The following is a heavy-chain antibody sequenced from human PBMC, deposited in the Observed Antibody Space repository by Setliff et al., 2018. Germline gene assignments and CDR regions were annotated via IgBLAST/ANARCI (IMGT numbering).Heavy chain of an antibody. D-gene: IGHD2-2*01. J-gene: IGHJ3*02. Sequence: SETLSLTCTVSGGSISNYYWSWIRQPPGKGLEWIGYIYYSGSTNYNPSLKSRVTISVDTSKNQVSLKLSSVTAADTAVYYCARGRMRGSCSGPSCTYDPFDIWGQGTPVTVSS. CDR3: ARGRMRGSCSGPSCTYDPFDI. CDR2: IYYSGST. CDR1: GGSISNYY. V-gene: IGHV4-59*01.